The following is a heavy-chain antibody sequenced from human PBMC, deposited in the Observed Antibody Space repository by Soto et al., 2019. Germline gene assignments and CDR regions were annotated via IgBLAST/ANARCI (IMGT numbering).Heavy chain of an antibody. V-gene: IGHV3-15*01. D-gene: IGHD6-19*01. CDR2: IKKKTDGGTA. J-gene: IGHJ4*02. CDR3: RTQWLD. Sequence: EVQLVESGGGLVKPGGSLRLSCAASGITFSNVWMSWVRQAPGKGLEWLGRIKKKTDGGTADYAAPVKGRFTISRDDSKKTLYLQMSNLKNEDTAVYYCRTQWLDWGQGTLVTVSS. CDR1: GITFSNVW.